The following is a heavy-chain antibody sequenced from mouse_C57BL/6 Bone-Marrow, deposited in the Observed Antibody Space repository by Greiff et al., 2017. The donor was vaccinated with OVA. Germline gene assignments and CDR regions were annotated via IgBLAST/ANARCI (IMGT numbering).Heavy chain of an antibody. CDR3: ARGNYYGSSYGY. CDR1: GYTFTNYW. J-gene: IGHJ2*01. Sequence: VKLQQSGAELVRPGTSVKMSCKASGYTFTNYWIGWAKQRPGHGLEWIGDIYPGGGYTNYNEKFKGKATLTADKSSSTAYMQFSSLTSEDSAIYYCARGNYYGSSYGYWGQGTTLTVSS. V-gene: IGHV1-63*01. D-gene: IGHD1-1*01. CDR2: IYPGGGYT.